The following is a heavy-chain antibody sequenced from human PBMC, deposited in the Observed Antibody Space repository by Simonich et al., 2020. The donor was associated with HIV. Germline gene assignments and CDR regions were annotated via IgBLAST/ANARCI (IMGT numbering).Heavy chain of an antibody. CDR2: IKHSGST. D-gene: IGHD2-2*01. CDR1: GGSFSGYY. Sequence: QVQLQQWGAGLLKPSETLSLTCAVYGGSFSGYYWSWIRQPPGKGLGWLGEIKHSGSTNYNPSLKSRVTISVDTSKNQFSLKLSSVSAADTAVYYCARGFYQRLYYFDYWGQGTLVTVSS. J-gene: IGHJ4*02. V-gene: IGHV4-34*01. CDR3: ARGFYQRLYYFDY.